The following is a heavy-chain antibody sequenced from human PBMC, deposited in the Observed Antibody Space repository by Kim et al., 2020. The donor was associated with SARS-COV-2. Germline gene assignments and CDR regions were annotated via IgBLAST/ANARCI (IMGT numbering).Heavy chain of an antibody. Sequence: GKGRYPISRDNSKNTLYLQMNSLRAEDTAVYYCARDWGLRLGELSSQFDYWGQGTLVTVSS. J-gene: IGHJ4*02. V-gene: IGHV3-30*01. D-gene: IGHD3-16*02. CDR3: ARDWGLRLGELSSQFDY.